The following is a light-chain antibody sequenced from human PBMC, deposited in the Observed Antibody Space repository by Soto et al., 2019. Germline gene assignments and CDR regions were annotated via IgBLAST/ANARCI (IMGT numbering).Light chain of an antibody. CDR2: GAS. Sequence: LTQPPCTLSLSPEERATLACRASKSVSNYVAWYQQKSGQPPRLLIYGASSRASGIPDRFSGSGSGTDFTLTISRVEPEDFALYYWQQYGSPLTFGVGAKVDIK. CDR3: QQYGSPLT. V-gene: IGKV3-20*01. J-gene: IGKJ4*02. CDR1: KSVSNY.